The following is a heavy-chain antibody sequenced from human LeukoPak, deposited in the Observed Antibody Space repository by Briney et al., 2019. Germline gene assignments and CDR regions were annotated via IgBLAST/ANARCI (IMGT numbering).Heavy chain of an antibody. Sequence: SETLSLTCAVSGGSISSGGYSWSWIRQPPGKGLEWIGYIYHSGSTYYNPSLKSRVTISVDRSKNQFSLKLSSVTAADTAVYYCARNGADYYGSGSYRWFDPWGQGTLVTVSS. CDR1: GGSISSGGYS. J-gene: IGHJ5*02. V-gene: IGHV4-30-2*01. CDR2: IYHSGST. D-gene: IGHD3-10*01. CDR3: ARNGADYYGSGSYRWFDP.